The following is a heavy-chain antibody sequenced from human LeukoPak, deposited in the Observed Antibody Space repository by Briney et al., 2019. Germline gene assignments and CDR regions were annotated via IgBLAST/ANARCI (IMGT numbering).Heavy chain of an antibody. Sequence: GRSLRLSCAASGFTFSSYAMHWVRQAPGEGLEWVAVISYDGSNKYYADSVKGRFTISRDNSKNTLYLQMNSLRAEDTAVYYCARTEGYGDADFDYWGQGTLVTVSS. CDR2: ISYDGSNK. CDR1: GFTFSSYA. CDR3: ARTEGYGDADFDY. V-gene: IGHV3-30*01. J-gene: IGHJ4*02. D-gene: IGHD4-17*01.